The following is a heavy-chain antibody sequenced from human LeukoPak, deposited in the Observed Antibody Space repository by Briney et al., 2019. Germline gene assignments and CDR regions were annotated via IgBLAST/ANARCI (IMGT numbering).Heavy chain of an antibody. CDR3: ARLIVGATSYYYMDV. Sequence: APVKVSCKASGYTFTSYYMHWVRQAPGQGLEWMGIINPSGGSTSYAQKFQGRVTMTRDTSTSTVHKELSSLRSEDTAVYYCARLIVGATSYYYMDVWGKGTTVTVSS. CDR2: INPSGGST. V-gene: IGHV1-46*01. D-gene: IGHD1-26*01. J-gene: IGHJ6*03. CDR1: GYTFTSYY.